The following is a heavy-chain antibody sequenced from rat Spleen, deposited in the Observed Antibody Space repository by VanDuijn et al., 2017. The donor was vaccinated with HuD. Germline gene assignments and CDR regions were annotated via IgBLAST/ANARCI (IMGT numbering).Heavy chain of an antibody. D-gene: IGHD3-8*01. J-gene: IGHJ2*01. V-gene: IGHV2-45*01. Sequence: QVQLMESGPGLVQPSETLSLTCTVSGFSLTSYNVHWVRQPPGKGLEWMGVMWSGGSTDYNSALKSRLSISRDTSKNQVFLKMNSLQSEDTTTYYCARDPHFDYWGQGVMVTVSS. CDR3: ARDPHFDY. CDR1: GFSLTSYN. CDR2: MWSGGST.